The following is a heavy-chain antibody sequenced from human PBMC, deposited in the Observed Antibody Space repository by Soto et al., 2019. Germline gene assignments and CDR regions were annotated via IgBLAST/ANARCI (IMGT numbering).Heavy chain of an antibody. CDR2: IYYSGST. Sequence: SETLSLTCTVSGDSISSGDYYWSWIRQHPGKGLEWIGYIYYSGSTSYNPSLKSRVTISVDTSKNQFSLRLSSVTAADAAVYYCARDLYLQGGMDVWGQGTTVTVSS. CDR3: ARDLYLQGGMDV. J-gene: IGHJ6*02. CDR1: GDSISSGDYY. V-gene: IGHV4-31*03.